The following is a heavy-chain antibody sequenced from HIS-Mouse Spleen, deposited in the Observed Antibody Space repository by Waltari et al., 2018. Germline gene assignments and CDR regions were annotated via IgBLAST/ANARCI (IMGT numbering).Heavy chain of an antibody. CDR1: GFTFISYA. CDR2: ISYDGSNK. D-gene: IGHD5-18*01. CDR3: ARGFVDTAMVDY. J-gene: IGHJ4*02. V-gene: IGHV3-30-3*01. Sequence: QVQLVESGGGVVQPGRSLRLSCAASGFTFISYAMNWVRQAPGKGLEWVAVISYDGSNKYYADSVKGRFTISRDNSKNTLYLQMNSLRAEDTAVYYCARGFVDTAMVDYWGQGTLVTVSS.